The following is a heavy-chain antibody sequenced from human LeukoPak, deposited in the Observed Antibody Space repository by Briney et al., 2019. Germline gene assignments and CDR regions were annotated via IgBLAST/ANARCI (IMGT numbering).Heavy chain of an antibody. J-gene: IGHJ5*02. Sequence: SVKVSCKASGGTFSSHTISWVRQAPGQGLEWMGGIIPIFGTTNYAQKFQGRVTITADESTSTAYMELISLRSEDTAVYYCARGEVVVVAAKGALSWFDPWGQGTLVTVSS. CDR2: IIPIFGTT. CDR1: GGTFSSHT. V-gene: IGHV1-69*13. CDR3: ARGEVVVVAAKGALSWFDP. D-gene: IGHD2-15*01.